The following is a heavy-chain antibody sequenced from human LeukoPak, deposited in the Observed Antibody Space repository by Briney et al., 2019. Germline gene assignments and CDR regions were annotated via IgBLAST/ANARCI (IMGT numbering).Heavy chain of an antibody. CDR2: TYYRSKWYT. J-gene: IGHJ5*02. V-gene: IGHV6-1*01. CDR3: TRDHPARGASRNWFDP. CDR1: GDSVSSISAA. Sequence: SQTLSLTCAISGDSVSSISAAWNWIRQYPSRGLEGLGRTYYRSKWYTDYAVSVKSRITINSDTSKNQFSLQLNSVTPEDTAVYYCTRDHPARGASRNWFDPWGQGTLVTVSS. D-gene: IGHD3-16*01.